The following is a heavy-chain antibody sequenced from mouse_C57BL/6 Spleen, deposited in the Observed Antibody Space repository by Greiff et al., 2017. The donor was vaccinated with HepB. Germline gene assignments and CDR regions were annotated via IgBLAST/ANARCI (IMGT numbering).Heavy chain of an antibody. CDR2: IYPSDSET. CDR1: GYTFTSYW. CDR3: ARDPIYYDYDTYYFDY. V-gene: IGHV1-61*01. D-gene: IGHD2-4*01. J-gene: IGHJ2*01. Sequence: QVQLQQPGAELVRPGSSVKLSCKASGYTFTSYWMDWVKQRPGQGLEWIGNIYPSDSETHYNQKFKDKATLTVDKSSSTAYMQLSSLTSEDSAVYYCARDPIYYDYDTYYFDYWGQGTTLTVSS.